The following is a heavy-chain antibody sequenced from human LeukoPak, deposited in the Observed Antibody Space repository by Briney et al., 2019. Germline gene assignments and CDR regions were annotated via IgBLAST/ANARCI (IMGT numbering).Heavy chain of an antibody. CDR1: GFTFSSYW. D-gene: IGHD6-6*01. CDR3: ARVFPRKTLYSSSCGMDV. CDR2: IKQDGSEK. J-gene: IGHJ6*02. Sequence: TGGSLRLSCAASGFTFSSYWMSWVRQAPGKGLEWVAKIKQDGSEKYYVDSVKGRFTISRDNAKNSLYLQMNSLRAEDTAVYYCARVFPRKTLYSSSCGMDVWGQGTTVTVSS. V-gene: IGHV3-7*01.